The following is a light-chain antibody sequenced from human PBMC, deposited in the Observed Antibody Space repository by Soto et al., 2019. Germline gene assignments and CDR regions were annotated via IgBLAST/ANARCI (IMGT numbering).Light chain of an antibody. CDR2: YAS. V-gene: IGKV3-20*01. CDR3: HQYGSSPLT. Sequence: EIVLTQSQGTLSLSPGETANLSCRASETVDTSSLGWYQQKPGRAPSLLIYYASRRARGIPDRFSASGFATEFTLTISRLEPEDFAVYYCHQYGSSPLTFGGGTKVES. J-gene: IGKJ4*01. CDR1: ETVDTSS.